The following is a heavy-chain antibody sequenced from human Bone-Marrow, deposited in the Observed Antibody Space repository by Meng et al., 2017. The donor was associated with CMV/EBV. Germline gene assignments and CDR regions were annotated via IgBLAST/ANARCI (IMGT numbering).Heavy chain of an antibody. V-gene: IGHV1-58*01. CDR3: AAPHNCGGDCYSSHPLGMDV. J-gene: IGHJ6*02. CDR1: GFTFTSSA. D-gene: IGHD2-21*01. CDR2: IVVGSGNT. Sequence: SVKVSCKASGFTFTSSAVQWVRQARGQRLEWIGWIVVGSGNTNYAQKFQERVTITRDMSTSTAYMELSSLRSEDTAVYYSAAPHNCGGDCYSSHPLGMDVWGQGTTVTVSS.